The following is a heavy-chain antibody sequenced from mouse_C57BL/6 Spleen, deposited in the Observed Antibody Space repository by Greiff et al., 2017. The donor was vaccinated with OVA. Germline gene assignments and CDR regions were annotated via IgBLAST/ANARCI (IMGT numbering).Heavy chain of an antibody. CDR1: GFTFSDFY. Sequence: EVKLVESGGGLVQSGRSLRLSCATSGFTFSDFYMEWVRQPPGKGLEWIAASRTKDNDYTTEYSASVKGRFIVSRDTTQSILYLQMNALRADDTYIYYCARDPYGGYFDVWGTGTTVTVSS. CDR3: ARDPYGGYFDV. CDR2: SRTKDNDYTT. V-gene: IGHV7-1*01. D-gene: IGHD1-1*02. J-gene: IGHJ1*03.